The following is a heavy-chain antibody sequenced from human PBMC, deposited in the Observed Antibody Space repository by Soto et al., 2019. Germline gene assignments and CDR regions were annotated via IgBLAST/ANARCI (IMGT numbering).Heavy chain of an antibody. V-gene: IGHV4-39*01. CDR2: IYYSGST. CDR3: ERIYDTSRYYYPLRAFDI. Sequence: PWETLSLTCTVSGGSISSSSYYWGWIRQPPGKGLEWIGSIYYSGSTYYNPSLKSRVTISVDTSKNQFSLKLSSVTAAATAVYYCERIYDTSRYYYPLRAFDIWGEGTMVPVS. D-gene: IGHD3-22*01. J-gene: IGHJ3*02. CDR1: GGSISSSSYY.